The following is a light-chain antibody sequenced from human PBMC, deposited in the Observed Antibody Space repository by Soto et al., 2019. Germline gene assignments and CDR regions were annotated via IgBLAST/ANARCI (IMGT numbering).Light chain of an antibody. CDR3: QQTYGTPYT. V-gene: IGKV1-39*01. CDR1: QSISSY. J-gene: IGKJ2*01. CDR2: AAS. Sequence: DIQMTQSPSSLSASVGDRVTITCRASQSISSYLNWYLQKPGKAPQLLIYAASSLQSGVPSRFSGSGSGTDFTLTISSLQPEDFATYFCQQTYGTPYTFGQGTKLEIK.